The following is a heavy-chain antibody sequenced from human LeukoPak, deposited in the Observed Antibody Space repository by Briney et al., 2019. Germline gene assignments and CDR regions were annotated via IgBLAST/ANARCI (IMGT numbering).Heavy chain of an antibody. CDR2: ISYDGIYK. J-gene: IGHJ6*02. CDR1: KFSFSSHP. D-gene: IGHD5-24*01. Sequence: PGGSLRLSCAASKFSFSSHPIHWVRQAPGKGLEWVAVISYDGIYKYYADSVKGRFTISRDNSKNTVYLQMNSLRGEDTAVYYCARNPTEGDGDYYDMDVWGQGTTVTVSS. CDR3: ARNPTEGDGDYYDMDV. V-gene: IGHV3-30-3*01.